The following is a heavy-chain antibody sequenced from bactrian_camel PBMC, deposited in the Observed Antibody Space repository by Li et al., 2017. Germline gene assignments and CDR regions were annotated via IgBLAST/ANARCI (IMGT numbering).Heavy chain of an antibody. CDR2: IATGSGNT. V-gene: IGHV3S1*01. CDR1: GYTYNRNC. J-gene: IGHJ7*01. Sequence: HVQLVESGGGSVQAGGSLRLSCGASGYTYNRNCMAWFRQAPGKEREGVARIATGSGNTYYADSVKGRFTISHDNAQNTVYLQMNSLKPEDTAMYYCAAQMVEGSCSEVYGMDDWGKGTQVTVS. D-gene: IGHD6*01.